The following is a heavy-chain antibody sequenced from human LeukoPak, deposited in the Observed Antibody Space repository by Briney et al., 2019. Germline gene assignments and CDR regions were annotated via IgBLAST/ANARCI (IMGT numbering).Heavy chain of an antibody. CDR1: GFTFSSSA. J-gene: IGHJ4*02. Sequence: GGSLRLSCAASGFTFSSSAMGWVRQAPGKGLDWISAISGSGVTTHYAGSVQGRFSISRDNSKNTLYLQVNSLRAEDTAVYYCAKGGKWDVTPFDYWGQGTLVTVSS. D-gene: IGHD1-26*01. V-gene: IGHV3-23*01. CDR2: ISGSGVTT. CDR3: AKGGKWDVTPFDY.